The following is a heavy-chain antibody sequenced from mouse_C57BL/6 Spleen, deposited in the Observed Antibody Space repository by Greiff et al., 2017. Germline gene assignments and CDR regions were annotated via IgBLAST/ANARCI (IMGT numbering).Heavy chain of an antibody. CDR1: GFSLTSYG. V-gene: IGHV2-9*01. D-gene: IGHD1-1*01. J-gene: IGHJ3*01. CDR2: IWGGGST. Sequence: VKVVESGPGLVAPSQSLSITCTVSGFSLTSYGVDWVRQPPGKGLEWLGVIWGGGSTKYNSALMSRLSISKDNSKSQVFLKMNSLQTYDTAMYYCAKTYGSSPFAYWGQGPLVTVSA. CDR3: AKTYGSSPFAY.